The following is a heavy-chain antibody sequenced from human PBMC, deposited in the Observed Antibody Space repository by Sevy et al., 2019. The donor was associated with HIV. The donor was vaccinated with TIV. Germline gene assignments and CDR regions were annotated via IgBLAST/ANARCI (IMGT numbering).Heavy chain of an antibody. Sequence: GGSLRLSCAASGFTVSSNYMSWVRLAPVKGLEWVSVLYSDGNTYDADSVKGRFSMSSDNSKNTLYLQMNSLRAEDTDVYDCAAGLILAWSWYGMDVWGQGTTVTVSS. J-gene: IGHJ6*02. CDR2: LYSDGNT. CDR1: GFTVSSNY. CDR3: AAGLILAWSWYGMDV. D-gene: IGHD3-3*01. V-gene: IGHV3-53*01.